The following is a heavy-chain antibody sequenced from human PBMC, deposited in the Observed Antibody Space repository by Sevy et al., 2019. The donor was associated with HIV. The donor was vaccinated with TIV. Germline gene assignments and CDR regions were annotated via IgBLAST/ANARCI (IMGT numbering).Heavy chain of an antibody. V-gene: IGHV1-18*01. J-gene: IGHJ4*02. CDR1: SYTIGNFG. Sequence: ASVKVSCKASSYTIGNFGITWVRQTPGQGLEWMGWISTYNFNTKYAQKFQGRATLTTDTSTSTVYMELTNLKSDDTAVYFGARGASIPATIPDYFDSWGQGTLVTVSS. CDR3: ARGASIPATIPDYFDS. CDR2: ISTYNFNT. D-gene: IGHD2-2*02.